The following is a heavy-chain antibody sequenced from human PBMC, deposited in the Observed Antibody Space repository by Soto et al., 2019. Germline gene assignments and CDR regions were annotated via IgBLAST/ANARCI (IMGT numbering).Heavy chain of an antibody. CDR1: GFTFNSYT. Sequence: EVQLVESGGGLVKPGGSLRLSCAASGFTFNSYTMNWVRQAPGKGLEWVSSITSSSSHIFYADSVKGRFTISRANTKNSLFLKMNSLGAEDTAVYYCARVAGEYRDSWCQGTLVNVSS. V-gene: IGHV3-21*01. CDR2: ITSSSSHI. J-gene: IGHJ4*02. D-gene: IGHD2-21*01. CDR3: ARVAGEYRDS.